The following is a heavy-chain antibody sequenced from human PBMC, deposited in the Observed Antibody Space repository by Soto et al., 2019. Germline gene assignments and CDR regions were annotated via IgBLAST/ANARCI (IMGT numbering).Heavy chain of an antibody. D-gene: IGHD3-10*01. CDR1: GFTFSSYW. CDR3: ASDLSGRADV. CDR2: MDEDGGTT. Sequence: GGSLRLSCAASGFTFSSYWMHWVRQVPGKGLVWVSRMDEDGGTTDYADSVKGRFTISRDNAKNTLYLQMNSLRVEDTAVYYCASDLSGRADVWGQGTKVTVYS. J-gene: IGHJ6*02. V-gene: IGHV3-74*01.